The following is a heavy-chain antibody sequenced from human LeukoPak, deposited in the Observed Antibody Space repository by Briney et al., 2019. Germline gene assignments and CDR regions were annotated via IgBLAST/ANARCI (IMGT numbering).Heavy chain of an antibody. CDR1: GYTFTGYY. V-gene: IGHV1-2*02. CDR2: INPNSGGT. Sequence: ASVKVSCKASGYTFTGYYMHWVRQAPGQGLEWMGWINPNSGGTNYAQKFQGRVTMTRDTSISTAYMELSRLRSDDTAVYYCARERRQYSSGWYDFDYWGQGTLDTVSS. CDR3: ARERRQYSSGWYDFDY. J-gene: IGHJ4*02. D-gene: IGHD6-19*01.